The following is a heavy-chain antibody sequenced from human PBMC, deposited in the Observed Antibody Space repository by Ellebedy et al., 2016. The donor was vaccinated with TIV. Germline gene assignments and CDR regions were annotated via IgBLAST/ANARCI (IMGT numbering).Heavy chain of an antibody. J-gene: IGHJ4*01. CDR1: AGSMSSGDYF. V-gene: IGHV4-30-4*01. Sequence: MPSETLSLTCSVSAGSMSSGDYFRSWVSQPPGRGLEWLGYFDYSGLTYYSPSLNSRVVISVDTSKNQFSLNLRSVTAADTALYFCARDRGYGFDSWGQGTLVAVSS. D-gene: IGHD5-12*01. CDR3: ARDRGYGFDS. CDR2: FDYSGLT.